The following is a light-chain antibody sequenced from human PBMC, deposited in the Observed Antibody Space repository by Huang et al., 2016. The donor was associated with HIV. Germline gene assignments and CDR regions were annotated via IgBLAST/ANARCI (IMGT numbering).Light chain of an antibody. CDR3: QQSHSPPRT. J-gene: IGKJ1*01. V-gene: IGKV1-39*01. CDR2: AAS. CDR1: QTISSH. Sequence: DIQMTQSPSSLSASVGDRVTITCRASQTISSHLNWYQHKPGKAPNLLIYAASTLQSGVPSRFSGSGSGIDFTLTISSLQPEDFATYYCQQSHSPPRTFGQGTKVEIK.